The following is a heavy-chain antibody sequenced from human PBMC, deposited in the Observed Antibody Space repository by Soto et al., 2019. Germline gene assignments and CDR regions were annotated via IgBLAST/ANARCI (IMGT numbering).Heavy chain of an antibody. CDR1: GYTLTELS. CDR3: AIEGIAAAGNLWFDP. CDR2: FDPEDGET. Sequence: ASVKVSCKVSGYTLTELSMHWVRQAPGKGLEWMGGFDPEDGETIYAQKFQGRVTMTEDTSTDTAYMELSSLRSEDTAVYYCAIEGIAAAGNLWFDPWGQGTLVTVSS. V-gene: IGHV1-24*01. D-gene: IGHD6-13*01. J-gene: IGHJ5*02.